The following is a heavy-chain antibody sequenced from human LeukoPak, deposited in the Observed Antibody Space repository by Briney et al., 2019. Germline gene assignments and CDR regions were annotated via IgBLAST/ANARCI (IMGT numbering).Heavy chain of an antibody. J-gene: IGHJ4*02. Sequence: SVKVSCTASGYTFTGYYMHWVRQAPGQGLEWMGGIIPIFGTANYAQKFQGRVTITADKSTSTAYMELSSLRSEDTAVYYCARVQAGYSGYYFDYWGQGTLVTVSS. CDR2: IIPIFGTA. CDR3: ARVQAGYSGYYFDY. V-gene: IGHV1-69*06. CDR1: GYTFTGYY. D-gene: IGHD1-26*01.